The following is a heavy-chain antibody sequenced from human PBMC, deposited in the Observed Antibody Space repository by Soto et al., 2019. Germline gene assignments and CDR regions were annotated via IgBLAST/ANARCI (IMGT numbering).Heavy chain of an antibody. D-gene: IGHD1-1*01. CDR1: GGSVNSGNYY. CDR3: ARVERGTATTVVDAFDI. Sequence: QVQLQQWGAGLLKPSETLSLTCAVFGGSVNSGNYYWSWIRQPPGKGLEWIGEMSHSGGTHFNLSLKSRVTISVDTSKNQFSLKMISVTAADTALYYCARVERGTATTVVDAFDIWGPGTMVTVSS. J-gene: IGHJ3*02. CDR2: MSHSGGT. V-gene: IGHV4-34*01.